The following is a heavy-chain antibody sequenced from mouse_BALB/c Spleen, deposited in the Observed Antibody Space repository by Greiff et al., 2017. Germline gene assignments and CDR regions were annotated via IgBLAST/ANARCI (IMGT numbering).Heavy chain of an antibody. CDR3: ARETSLLGGFAY. D-gene: IGHD1-2*01. V-gene: IGHV1-9*01. J-gene: IGHJ3*01. CDR1: GYTFSSYW. Sequence: VQLQQSGAELMKPGASVKLSCKATGYTFSSYWIEWVKQRPGHGLEWIGEILPGSGSTNYNEKFKGKATFTADTSSNTAYMQLSSLTSEDSAVYYCARETSLLGGFAYWGQGTLVTVSA. CDR2: ILPGSGST.